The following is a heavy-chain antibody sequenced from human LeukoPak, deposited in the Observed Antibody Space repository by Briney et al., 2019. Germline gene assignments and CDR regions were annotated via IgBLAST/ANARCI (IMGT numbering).Heavy chain of an antibody. CDR2: IYHSGST. CDR1: GGSISSGGYS. Sequence: PSQTLSLTCAVSGGSISSGGYSWSWIRQPPGKGLEWIGYIYHSGSTYYNPSLKSRVTISVDRSKNQFSLKLSSVTAADTAVYYCVSGTTVTNFAYWGQGTLVTVSS. V-gene: IGHV4-30-2*01. CDR3: VSGTTVTNFAY. D-gene: IGHD4-17*01. J-gene: IGHJ4*02.